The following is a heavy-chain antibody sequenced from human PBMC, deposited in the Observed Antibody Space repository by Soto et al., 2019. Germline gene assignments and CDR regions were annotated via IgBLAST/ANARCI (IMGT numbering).Heavy chain of an antibody. D-gene: IGHD2-15*01. V-gene: IGHV4-4*02. CDR2: IYHSGST. J-gene: IGHJ4*02. Sequence: ASETLSLTCAVSGGSISSSNWWSWVRQPPGKGLEWIGEIYHSGSTNYNPSLKSRVTISVDKSKNQFSLKLSSVTAADTAVYYCARNGRCSGGSCYPGVDYWGQGTLVTVSS. CDR1: GGSISSSNW. CDR3: ARNGRCSGGSCYPGVDY.